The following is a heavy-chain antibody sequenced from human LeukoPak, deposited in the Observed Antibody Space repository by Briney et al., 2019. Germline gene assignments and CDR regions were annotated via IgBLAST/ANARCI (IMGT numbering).Heavy chain of an antibody. Sequence: GGSLRLSCAASGFTFSSYSMNWVRQAPGKGLEWVSSISSSSSYIYYAASVKGRFTISRDNAKNSLYLQMNSLRAEGTALYYCARPPGDILEDPHYMDVWGKGTTVTVSS. V-gene: IGHV3-21*01. D-gene: IGHD3-9*01. CDR3: ARPPGDILEDPHYMDV. CDR1: GFTFSSYS. CDR2: ISSSSSYI. J-gene: IGHJ6*03.